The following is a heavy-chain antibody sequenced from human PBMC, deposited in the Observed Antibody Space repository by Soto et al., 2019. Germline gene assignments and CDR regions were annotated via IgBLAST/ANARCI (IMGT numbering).Heavy chain of an antibody. D-gene: IGHD3-10*01. V-gene: IGHV2-5*02. Sequence: QITLKESGPTLVKPTQNLTLTCTFSGSSVTTTGLGVGWIRQPPGKALEWLALLYWDDDAHYSPSLKSRITITKDTSKNHVVLTMTNMDPVDTATYYCAHRRPLNSGTSYFDSWGQGTLVTVSA. CDR2: LYWDDDA. CDR1: GSSVTTTGLG. J-gene: IGHJ4*02. CDR3: AHRRPLNSGTSYFDS.